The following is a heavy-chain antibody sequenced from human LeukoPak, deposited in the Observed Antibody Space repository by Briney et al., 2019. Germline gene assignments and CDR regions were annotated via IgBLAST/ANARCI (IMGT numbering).Heavy chain of an antibody. CDR1: GFTSRSYA. CDR2: ISGSGGST. Sequence: GGSLRLSCAASGFTSRSYAMTWVRQAPGKGLEWVSAISGSGGSTYYADSVRGRFTISRDNSKNTLYLQMNSLRAEDTAVYYCAKVPYYDFWSGPDYWGQGALVTVSS. J-gene: IGHJ4*02. D-gene: IGHD3-3*01. V-gene: IGHV3-23*01. CDR3: AKVPYYDFWSGPDY.